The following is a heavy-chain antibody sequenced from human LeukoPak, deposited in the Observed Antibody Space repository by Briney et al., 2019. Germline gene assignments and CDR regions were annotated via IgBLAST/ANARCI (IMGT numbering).Heavy chain of an antibody. V-gene: IGHV3-7*01. J-gene: IGHJ6*03. CDR1: GFPFSSYW. Sequence: GGSLRLSCAASGFPFSSYWMSWVRQAPGKGLEWVANIKQDGGEKFYVDSVKGRFTISRDNAKNSLYLQMNSLRAEDTAVYYCARDPEYCSSTSCYFSYYYYYMDVWGKGTTVTVSS. CDR2: IKQDGGEK. CDR3: ARDPEYCSSTSCYFSYYYYYMDV. D-gene: IGHD2-2*01.